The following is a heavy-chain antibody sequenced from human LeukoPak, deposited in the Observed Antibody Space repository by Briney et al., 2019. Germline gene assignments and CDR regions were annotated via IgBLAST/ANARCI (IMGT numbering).Heavy chain of an antibody. J-gene: IGHJ5*02. CDR3: VKHVGSRWSNNRFDP. D-gene: IGHD6-13*01. CDR1: GFTFDSCA. CDR2: VSRFGGTT. V-gene: IGHV3-23*01. Sequence: GGSLRLSCAASGFTFDSCAMSWVRQAPGKGLEWVSAVSRFGGTTYYADSAKGRFTISRDNSNNTVYLQMNSLRVGDTALYYCVKHVGSRWSNNRFDPWGQGTLVTVS.